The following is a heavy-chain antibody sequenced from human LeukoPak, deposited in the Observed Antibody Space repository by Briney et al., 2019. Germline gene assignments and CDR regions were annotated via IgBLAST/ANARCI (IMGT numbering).Heavy chain of an antibody. V-gene: IGHV3-30*18. CDR1: GFTFSSYG. CDR3: AKDRENSGYDGVDY. J-gene: IGHJ4*02. Sequence: GRSLRLSCAASGFTFSSYGMPWVRQAPGKGLEWVAVISYDGSNKYYADSVKGRFTISRDNSKNTLYLQMNSLRAEDTAVYYCAKDRENSGYDGVDYWGQGTLVTVSS. CDR2: ISYDGSNK. D-gene: IGHD5-12*01.